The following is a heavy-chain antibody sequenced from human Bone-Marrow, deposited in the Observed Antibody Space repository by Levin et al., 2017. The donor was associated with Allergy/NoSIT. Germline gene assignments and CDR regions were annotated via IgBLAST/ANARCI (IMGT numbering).Heavy chain of an antibody. CDR1: GFTFNDYY. CDR2: ITSSSSYI. Sequence: GESLKISCAASGFTFNDYYMTWIRQAPGKGLEWVSSITSSSSYIFYADSVRGRFTISRDNAKSSLYLQMNSLGAEDTAVYYCARNLEGLSVLAVAENWFDPWGQGTLVTVSS. V-gene: IGHV3-11*06. D-gene: IGHD6-19*01. J-gene: IGHJ5*02. CDR3: ARNLEGLSVLAVAENWFDP.